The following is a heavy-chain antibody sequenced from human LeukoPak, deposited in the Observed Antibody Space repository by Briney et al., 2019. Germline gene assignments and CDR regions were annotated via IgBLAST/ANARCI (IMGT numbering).Heavy chain of an antibody. Sequence: GGSLRLSCAASGFTFSSYAMHWVRQAPGKGLEYVSAISSNGGSTYYANSVKGRFTISRDNSKNTLYLQMNSLRAEDTAVYYCAREIITGTFDYWGQGTLVTVSS. D-gene: IGHD1-20*01. CDR1: GFTFSSYA. CDR3: AREIITGTFDY. V-gene: IGHV3-64*01. J-gene: IGHJ4*02. CDR2: ISSNGGST.